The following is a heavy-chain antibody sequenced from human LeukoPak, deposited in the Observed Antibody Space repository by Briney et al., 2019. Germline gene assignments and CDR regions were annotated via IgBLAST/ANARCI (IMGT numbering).Heavy chain of an antibody. D-gene: IGHD3-22*01. CDR3: ARGRDYYDTSGYYYGS. CDR1: GGTFSSYA. CDR2: IIPIFGTA. J-gene: IGHJ5*02. V-gene: IGHV1-69*06. Sequence: SVKVSCKASGGTFSSYAINWVRQAPGQGLEWMGGIIPIFGTANYALKFQARVTITADKSTSTAYMELSSLRSEDTAVYYCARGRDYYDTSGYYYGSWGQGTLVTVSS.